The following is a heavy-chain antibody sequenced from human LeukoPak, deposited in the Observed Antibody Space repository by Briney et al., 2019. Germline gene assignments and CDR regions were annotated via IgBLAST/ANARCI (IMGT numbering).Heavy chain of an antibody. CDR1: GNTFSNYA. D-gene: IGHD3-22*01. CDR2: IIPIFGAA. Sequence: SVKVSCKASGNTFSNYAISWVRQARGQGLEWMGGIIPIFGAANYAQKFQGRVTITADESTNTAYMDLSSLRSEDTAVYYCARAKLSRHYDSSTYYSTFHYYYPMDVWGQGTTVTVSS. V-gene: IGHV1-69*13. CDR3: ARAKLSRHYDSSTYYSTFHYYYPMDV. J-gene: IGHJ6*02.